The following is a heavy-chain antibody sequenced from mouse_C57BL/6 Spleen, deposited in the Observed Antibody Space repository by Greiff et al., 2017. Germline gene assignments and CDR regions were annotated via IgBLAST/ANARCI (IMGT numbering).Heavy chain of an antibody. D-gene: IGHD1-1*01. CDR2: IYPGSGST. CDR3: ARCTTIVDHYFDY. CDR1: GYTFTSYW. J-gene: IGHJ2*01. Sequence: VQLQQPGAELVKPGASVKMSCKASGYTFTSYWITWVKQRPGQGLEWIGDIYPGSGSTNYNEKFKGKATLTVNKSSSTAYMELRSLTSEDSAVYYCARCTTIVDHYFDYWGQGTTLTVSS. V-gene: IGHV1-55*01.